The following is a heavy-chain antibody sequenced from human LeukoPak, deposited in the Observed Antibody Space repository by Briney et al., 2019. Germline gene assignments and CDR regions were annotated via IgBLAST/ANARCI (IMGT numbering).Heavy chain of an antibody. J-gene: IGHJ5*02. CDR2: INPNSGGT. CDR3: ARYYDFWSGYAGLDP. CDR1: GYTFTGYY. D-gene: IGHD3-3*01. V-gene: IGHV1-2*02. Sequence: VASVKVSCKASGYTFTGYYMHWVRQAPGQGLEWMGWINPNSGGTNYAQKFQGRVTMTRDTSISTAYMELSRLRSDDTAVYYCARYYDFWSGYAGLDPWGQGTLVTVSS.